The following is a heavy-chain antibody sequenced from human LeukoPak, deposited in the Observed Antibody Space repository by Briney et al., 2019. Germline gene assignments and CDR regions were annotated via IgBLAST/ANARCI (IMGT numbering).Heavy chain of an antibody. CDR1: GFTFSSYS. Sequence: GGSLRLSCAASGFTFSSYSMNWVRQAPGKGLEWVSSISSSSSYICYADSVKGRFAISRDNAKNSLYLQMNSLRAEDTAVYYCARAYCSSTSCYTWWGYGMDVWGQGTTVTVSS. CDR2: ISSSSSYI. D-gene: IGHD2-2*02. CDR3: ARAYCSSTSCYTWWGYGMDV. J-gene: IGHJ6*02. V-gene: IGHV3-21*01.